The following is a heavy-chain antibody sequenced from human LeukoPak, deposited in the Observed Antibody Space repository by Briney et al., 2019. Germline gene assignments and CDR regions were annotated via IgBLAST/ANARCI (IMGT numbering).Heavy chain of an antibody. V-gene: IGHV4-34*01. CDR3: ARGLDCSGGSCYSYYYYYGMDV. CDR1: GGSFSGYY. CDR2: INHSGST. Sequence: SETLSLTCAVYGGSFSGYYWSWIRQPPGKGLEWIGEINHSGSTNYNPPLKSRVTISVDTSKNQFSLKLSSVTAADTAVYYCARGLDCSGGSCYSYYYYYGMDVWGQGTTVTVSS. J-gene: IGHJ6*02. D-gene: IGHD2-15*01.